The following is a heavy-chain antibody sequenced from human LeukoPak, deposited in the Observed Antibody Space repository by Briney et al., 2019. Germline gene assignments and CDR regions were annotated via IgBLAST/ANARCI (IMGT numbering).Heavy chain of an antibody. Sequence: GGSLRLSCAAYGFTFSSYAMSWVRQAPGKGLEWVSAISGSGGSTYYAVSVKGRFTISRDNSKNTLSLQMNSLRAEDTAVYYCARDQVSSSWYWYYYMDVWGKGTTVTVSS. J-gene: IGHJ6*03. D-gene: IGHD6-13*01. V-gene: IGHV3-23*01. CDR3: ARDQVSSSWYWYYYMDV. CDR2: ISGSGGST. CDR1: GFTFSSYA.